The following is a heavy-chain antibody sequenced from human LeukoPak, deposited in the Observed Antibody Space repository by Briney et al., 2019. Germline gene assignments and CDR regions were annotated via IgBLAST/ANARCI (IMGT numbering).Heavy chain of an antibody. Sequence: GGSLRLSCAASGFTFSSFAMNWVRQAPGKGLEWVSYISSSGSTIYYADSVKGRFTISRDNAKNSLYLQMNSLRAEDTAVYYCAELGITMIGGVWGKGTTVTISS. J-gene: IGHJ6*04. CDR1: GFTFSSFA. V-gene: IGHV3-48*03. CDR3: AELGITMIGGV. CDR2: ISSSGSTI. D-gene: IGHD3-10*02.